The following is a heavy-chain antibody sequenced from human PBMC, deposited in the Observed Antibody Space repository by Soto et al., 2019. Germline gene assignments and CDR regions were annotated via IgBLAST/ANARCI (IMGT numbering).Heavy chain of an antibody. J-gene: IGHJ4*02. D-gene: IGHD6-13*01. Sequence: SVKVSCKASGGTFSSYAISWVRQAPGQGLEWMGGIIPIFGTTNYAQKFQGRVTITGDTSASTAYMELSSLRSEDTAVYYCARVKGQQLARPAFDYWGQGTLVTVSS. V-gene: IGHV1-69*06. CDR2: IIPIFGTT. CDR1: GGTFSSYA. CDR3: ARVKGQQLARPAFDY.